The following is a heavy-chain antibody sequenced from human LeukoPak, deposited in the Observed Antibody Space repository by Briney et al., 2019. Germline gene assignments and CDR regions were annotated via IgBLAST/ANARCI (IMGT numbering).Heavy chain of an antibody. V-gene: IGHV3-30*01. CDR2: ISYDGSNK. D-gene: IGHD3-10*01. CDR3: ARDPDRMVRERNWFDP. CDR1: GFTFSSYA. J-gene: IGHJ5*02. Sequence: PGRSLRLSCAASGFTFSSYAMHWVRQAPGKGLEWVAVISYDGSNKYYADSVKGRFTISRDNSKNTLYLQMNSLRAEDTAVYYCARDPDRMVRERNWFDPWGQGTLVTVSS.